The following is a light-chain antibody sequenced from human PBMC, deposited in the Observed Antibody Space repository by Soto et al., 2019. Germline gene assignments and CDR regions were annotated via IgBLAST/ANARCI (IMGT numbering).Light chain of an antibody. CDR3: QQFGTSPYT. J-gene: IGKJ2*01. CDR2: GAS. V-gene: IGKV3-20*01. Sequence: EIVLTQSPGTLSLSPGERATLSCRASQTIRDNYLAWYQQKPGQAPRLLIYGASSRATGIPDRFSGSGSGTDFTLTISRLEPEDFVMYYCQQFGTSPYTFGQGTKLEIK. CDR1: QTIRDNY.